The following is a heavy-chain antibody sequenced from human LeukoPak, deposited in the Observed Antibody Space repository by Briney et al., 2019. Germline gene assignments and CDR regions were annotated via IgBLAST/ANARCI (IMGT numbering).Heavy chain of an antibody. Sequence: ASVKVSCKASGYTFTSYDINWVRQATGQGLEWMGWMNPNSANTGYAQKFQGRVTMTRNTSISTAYMELSSLRSEDTAVYYCARHSTYYDFWSGYYSGGGFDYWGQGTLVTVSS. J-gene: IGHJ4*02. V-gene: IGHV1-8*01. CDR2: MNPNSANT. CDR3: ARHSTYYDFWSGYYSGGGFDY. CDR1: GYTFTSYD. D-gene: IGHD3-3*01.